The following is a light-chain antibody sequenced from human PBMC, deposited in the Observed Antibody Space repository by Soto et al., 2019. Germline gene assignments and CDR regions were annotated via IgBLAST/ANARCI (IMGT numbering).Light chain of an antibody. V-gene: IGLV2-8*01. CDR1: SSDVGGYNY. CDR2: EVS. J-gene: IGLJ1*01. Sequence: QSVLTQPRSASGSPGHSVPISCTGTSSDVGGYNYVSWYQQHPGKAPKLMIYEVSKRPSGVPDRFSGSKSGNTASLTVSGLQAEDEADYYCSSYAGSNYVFGTGTKVTVL. CDR3: SSYAGSNYV.